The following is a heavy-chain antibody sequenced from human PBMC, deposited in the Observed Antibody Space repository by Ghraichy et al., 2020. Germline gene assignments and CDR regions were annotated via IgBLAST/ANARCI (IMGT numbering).Heavy chain of an antibody. CDR2: INPKSGGT. V-gene: IGHV1-2*02. J-gene: IGHJ4*02. D-gene: IGHD4-17*01. CDR1: RYTFTAYH. CDR3: AGVAPVGHGAMDY. Sequence: ASVKVSCKTSRYTFTAYHIHWVRQAPGGGLEWMGWINPKSGGTYYAQRFQGRVTMTGDLSISTAYMELSGLTSDDTAVYYCAGVAPVGHGAMDYWGPGTLVTVSS.